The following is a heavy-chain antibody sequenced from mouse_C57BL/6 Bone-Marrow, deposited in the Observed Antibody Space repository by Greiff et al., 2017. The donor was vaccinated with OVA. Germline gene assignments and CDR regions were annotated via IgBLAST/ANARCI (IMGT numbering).Heavy chain of an antibody. CDR2: ISTYYGDA. J-gene: IGHJ4*01. D-gene: IGHD2-5*01. CDR3: ARGGYSNSYAMDY. Sequence: VQLQQSGPELVRPGVSVKISCKGSGYTFTDYAMHWVKQSHAKSLEWIGVISTYYGDASYNEKFKDKATMTVDKSSSTAYMELATLTSEASAVYYCARGGYSNSYAMDYWGQGTSVTASS. V-gene: IGHV1-67*01. CDR1: GYTFTDYA.